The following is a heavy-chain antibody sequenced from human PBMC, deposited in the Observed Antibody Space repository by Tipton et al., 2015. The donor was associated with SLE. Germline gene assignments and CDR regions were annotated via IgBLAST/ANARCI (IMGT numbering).Heavy chain of an antibody. CDR2: IYYSGST. D-gene: IGHD2-2*01. CDR3: ARGGTPRVSPAASFDY. Sequence: TLSLTCTVSGGSISSSNYYWGWIRQPPGQGLEWIGTIYYSGSTYYNPSLKSRVTISVDTSKNQFSLKLSSVTAADTAVYYCARGGTPRVSPAASFDYWGQGTLVSASS. CDR1: GGSISSSNYY. V-gene: IGHV4-39*07. J-gene: IGHJ4*02.